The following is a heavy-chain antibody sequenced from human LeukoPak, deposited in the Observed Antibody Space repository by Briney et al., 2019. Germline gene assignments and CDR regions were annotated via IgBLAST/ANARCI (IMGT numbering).Heavy chain of an antibody. V-gene: IGHV3-23*01. CDR1: GFTFSSFA. J-gene: IGHJ4*02. D-gene: IGHD6-19*01. CDR3: AKHSRGWYSLQNYFTY. CDR2: ISGGSLST. Sequence: GGSLRLSCAASGFTFSSFAMSWVRQAPGKGLEWVSAISGGSLSTFYADSVKGRFTISRDNSKNTLYLQMNSLRAEDTAVYYCAKHSRGWYSLQNYFTYWGQGTLVTVSS.